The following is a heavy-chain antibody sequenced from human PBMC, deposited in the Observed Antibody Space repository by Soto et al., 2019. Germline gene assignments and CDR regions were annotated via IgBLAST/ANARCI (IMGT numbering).Heavy chain of an antibody. D-gene: IGHD6-6*01. Sequence: QVQLVESGGGVVQPGRSLTLSCSASGFTFSSYGMHWVRQAPGKGLEWVAIISYDGRIKYYTDSVKGRFTISRDSSKNTLYLQMNSLRVDDTAVYYCAKGPDDPPTEYYFDYWGQGTLVTVSS. CDR1: GFTFSSYG. V-gene: IGHV3-30*18. CDR2: ISYDGRIK. CDR3: AKGPDDPPTEYYFDY. J-gene: IGHJ4*02.